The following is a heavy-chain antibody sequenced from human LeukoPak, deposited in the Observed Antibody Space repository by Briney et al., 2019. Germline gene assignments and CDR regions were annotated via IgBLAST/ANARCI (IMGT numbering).Heavy chain of an antibody. CDR3: AKDPTSADILTGYWDDAFDI. CDR1: GFTFSSYA. J-gene: IGHJ3*02. D-gene: IGHD3-9*01. Sequence: GGLRLSCAASGFTFSSYAMSWVRQAPGKGLEWVSAISGSGGSTYYADSVKGRFTISRDNSKNTLYLQMNSLRAEDTAVYYCAKDPTSADILTGYWDDAFDIWGQGTMVTVSS. CDR2: ISGSGGST. V-gene: IGHV3-23*01.